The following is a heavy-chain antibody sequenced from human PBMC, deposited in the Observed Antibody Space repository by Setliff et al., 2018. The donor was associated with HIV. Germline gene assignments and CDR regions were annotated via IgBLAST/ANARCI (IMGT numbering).Heavy chain of an antibody. V-gene: IGHV1-46*01. Sequence: ASVKVSCKASGYTFTSYYMHWVRQAPGQGLEWMGIINPSGGSTSYAQKFQGRVTMTRDTSTSTVYMELSSLRSEDTAVYYCARDHYYGSGSYYNGDYFDYWGQGTLVTVSS. CDR3: ARDHYYGSGSYYNGDYFDY. CDR1: GYTFTSYY. D-gene: IGHD3-10*01. CDR2: INPSGGST. J-gene: IGHJ4*02.